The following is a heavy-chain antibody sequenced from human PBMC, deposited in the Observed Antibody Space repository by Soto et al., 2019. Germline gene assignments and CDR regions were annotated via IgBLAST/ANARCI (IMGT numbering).Heavy chain of an antibody. D-gene: IGHD6-6*01. CDR3: ARVGKQLAFDD. Sequence: QVQLVQSGAEVTKPGASVKVSCKASGYTFTSYYMHWVRQPTGEGLEWMGIINPTGGSTGYAQKFQGRVTMTRDTSTSTVYMELSSLRSEDTAVYYCARVGKQLAFDDWGQGTLVTVSS. CDR2: INPTGGST. CDR1: GYTFTSYY. J-gene: IGHJ4*02. V-gene: IGHV1-46*01.